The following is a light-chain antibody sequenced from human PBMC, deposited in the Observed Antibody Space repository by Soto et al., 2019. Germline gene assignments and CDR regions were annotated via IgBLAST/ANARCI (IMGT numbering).Light chain of an antibody. Sequence: QSVLTQPPSASETPGQRVTISCSGSSSNIGSYTVNWYQQLPGTAPKLLIYSNHRRPSGVPDRFSGSKSGTSASLDISGLQSEDEADYYCAAWVDSLNGWVFGGGTKLTVL. CDR3: AAWVDSLNGWV. CDR1: SSNIGSYT. V-gene: IGLV1-44*01. J-gene: IGLJ3*02. CDR2: SNH.